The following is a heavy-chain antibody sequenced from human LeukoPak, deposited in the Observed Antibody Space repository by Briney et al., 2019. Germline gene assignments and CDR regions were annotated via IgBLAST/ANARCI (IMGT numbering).Heavy chain of an antibody. J-gene: IGHJ3*02. CDR1: GYTFTSYY. CDR2: INPSGGST. Sequence: ASAKVSCKASGYTFTSYYMHWVRQAPGQGLEWMGIINPSGGSTSYAQKFQGRVTMTRDMSTSTVYMELSSLRSEDTAVYYCARERSGGDAFDIWGQGTMVTVSS. V-gene: IGHV1-46*01. CDR3: ARERSGGDAFDI. D-gene: IGHD1-26*01.